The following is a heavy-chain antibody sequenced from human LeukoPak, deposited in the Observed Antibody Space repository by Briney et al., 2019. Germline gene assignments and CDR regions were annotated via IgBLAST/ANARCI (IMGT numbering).Heavy chain of an antibody. CDR2: IYYSGSA. D-gene: IGHD6-19*01. V-gene: IGHV4-39*07. Sequence: SETLSLTCTVSGGSISSSSYYWGWIRQPPGKGLEWIGSIYYSGSAYYNPSLKSRVTISVDTSKNQFSLKLSSVTAADTAVYYCARDQRVAVAGKLYYFDYWGQGTLVTVSS. J-gene: IGHJ4*02. CDR3: ARDQRVAVAGKLYYFDY. CDR1: GGSISSSSYY.